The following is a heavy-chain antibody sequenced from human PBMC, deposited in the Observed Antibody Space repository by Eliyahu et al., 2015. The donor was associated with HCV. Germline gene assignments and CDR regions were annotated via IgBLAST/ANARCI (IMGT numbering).Heavy chain of an antibody. CDR3: ARVRYYYDSSGYYSAFDI. CDR1: XXSISSYY. V-gene: IGHV4-4*07. CDR2: IYTSGST. J-gene: IGHJ3*02. Sequence: QVQLQESGPGLVKPSETLSLXCTVSXXSISSYYWTWIRQPAGKGLXWIGRIYTSGSTNYNPSLKSRVTMSVDTSKNQFSLKLSSVTAADTAVYYCARVRYYYDSSGYYSAFDIWGQGTMVTVSS. D-gene: IGHD3-22*01.